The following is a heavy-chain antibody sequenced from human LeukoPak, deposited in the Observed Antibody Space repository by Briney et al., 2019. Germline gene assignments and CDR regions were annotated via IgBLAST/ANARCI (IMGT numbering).Heavy chain of an antibody. CDR1: GYTVTGYY. J-gene: IGHJ4*02. V-gene: IGHV1-2*02. CDR3: ARDRVGSGWPRPYYFEF. Sequence: ASVKVSCKPSGYTVTGYYLHWVRQAPGQGLEWMGWISPNTGATMYAQKFQGRVTLTRDTSIDTGYMELNSLRSDDTAVYYCARDRVGSGWPRPYYFEFWGQGTLVSVSS. D-gene: IGHD6-19*01. CDR2: ISPNTGAT.